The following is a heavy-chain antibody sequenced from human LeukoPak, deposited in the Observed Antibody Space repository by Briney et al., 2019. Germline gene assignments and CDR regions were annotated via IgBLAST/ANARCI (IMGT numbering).Heavy chain of an antibody. J-gene: IGHJ4*02. D-gene: IGHD5-18*01. V-gene: IGHV3-21*01. CDR1: GLPFSSYS. Sequence: GGSLGPSCAASGLPFSSYSMNWVPRAPGKGLGGGSSISSSSSYIYYADSVKGRSTISRDNAKNSLYLQMNSLRAEDTAVYYCARLRGYSPNALIDYWGQGTLVTVSS. CDR2: ISSSSSYI. CDR3: ARLRGYSPNALIDY.